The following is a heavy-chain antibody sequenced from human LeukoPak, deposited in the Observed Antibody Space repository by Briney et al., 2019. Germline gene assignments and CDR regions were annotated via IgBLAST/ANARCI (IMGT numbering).Heavy chain of an antibody. CDR1: GFTFSSYW. J-gene: IGHJ5*02. Sequence: GGSMRLACAASGFTFSSYWMHWVRQAPGKVLVWVSRINSDGSSTSYADSVKGRFTISRDNAKNTLYLQMNSLRAEDTAVYYCARDLGYYDSSSTWGQGTLVTVSS. D-gene: IGHD3-22*01. CDR3: ARDLGYYDSSST. V-gene: IGHV3-74*01. CDR2: INSDGSST.